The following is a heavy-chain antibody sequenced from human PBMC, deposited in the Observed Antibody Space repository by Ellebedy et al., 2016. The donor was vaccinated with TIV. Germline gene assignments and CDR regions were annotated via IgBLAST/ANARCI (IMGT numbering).Heavy chain of an antibody. Sequence: GESLKISCAASGFTFSSNWMHWVRQAPGKGLVWVSRINSDGSRSTYADSVKGRFTISRDNAKNSLYLQMNSLRDEDTAVYYCASGYSGGWYGIDYWGQGTLVTVSS. J-gene: IGHJ4*02. CDR3: ASGYSGGWYGIDY. D-gene: IGHD6-19*01. CDR1: GFTFSSNW. CDR2: INSDGSRS. V-gene: IGHV3-74*01.